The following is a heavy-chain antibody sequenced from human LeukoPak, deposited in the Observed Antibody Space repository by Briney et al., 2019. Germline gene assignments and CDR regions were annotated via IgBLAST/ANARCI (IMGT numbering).Heavy chain of an antibody. CDR2: ISSNNRYI. Sequence: GGSLRLSCAASGFTFSTYSMNWVRQAPGKGLEWVSSISSNNRYIYYADSVKGRFTISRDNAKNSLYLQMNSLRAEDTAMYYCAKDLTTSDPYYYDSSGSGYWGQGTLVTVSS. CDR3: AKDLTTSDPYYYDSSGSGY. J-gene: IGHJ4*02. V-gene: IGHV3-21*01. D-gene: IGHD3-22*01. CDR1: GFTFSTYS.